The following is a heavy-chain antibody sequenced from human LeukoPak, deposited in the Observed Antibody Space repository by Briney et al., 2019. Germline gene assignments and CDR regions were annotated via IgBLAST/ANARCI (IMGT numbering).Heavy chain of an antibody. CDR3: ARYRGYDPFDY. V-gene: IGHV1-18*01. Sequence: KPGESLKISCKGSGYSFTSYGISWVRQAPGQGLEWMGWISAYNGNTNYAQKLQGRVTMTTDTSTSTAYMELRSLRSDDTAVYYCARYRGYDPFDYWGQGTLVTVSS. D-gene: IGHD5-12*01. CDR2: ISAYNGNT. J-gene: IGHJ4*02. CDR1: GYSFTSYG.